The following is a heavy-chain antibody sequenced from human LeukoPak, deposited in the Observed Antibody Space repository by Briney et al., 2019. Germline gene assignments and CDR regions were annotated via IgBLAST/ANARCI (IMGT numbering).Heavy chain of an antibody. J-gene: IGHJ4*02. Sequence: SSVKVSCKASGYTFTGYYMHWVRQAPGQGLEWMGWINPNSGGTNYAQKFQGRVTMTRNTSISTAYMELSSLRSEDTAVYYCARGAPISYYYDSSGYYYYWGQGTLVTVSS. CDR3: ARGAPISYYYDSSGYYYY. D-gene: IGHD3-22*01. CDR1: GYTFTGYY. CDR2: INPNSGGT. V-gene: IGHV1-2*02.